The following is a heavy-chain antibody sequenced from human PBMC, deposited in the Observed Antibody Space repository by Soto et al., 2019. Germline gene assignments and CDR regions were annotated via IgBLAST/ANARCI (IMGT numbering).Heavy chain of an antibody. Sequence: ASVKVSCKASGYTFTSYGISWVRQAPGQGLEWMGWISAYNGNTNYAQKLQGRVTMTTDTSTSTAYMELRSLRSDDTAVYYCARDITMIVVVYYYYGMDVWGQGTTVTVSS. V-gene: IGHV1-18*01. D-gene: IGHD3-22*01. CDR3: ARDITMIVVVYYYYGMDV. CDR2: ISAYNGNT. CDR1: GYTFTSYG. J-gene: IGHJ6*02.